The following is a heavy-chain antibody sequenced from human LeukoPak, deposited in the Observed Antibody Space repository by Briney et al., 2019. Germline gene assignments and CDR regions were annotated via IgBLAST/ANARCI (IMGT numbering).Heavy chain of an antibody. J-gene: IGHJ4*02. CDR1: GFTFDTYT. D-gene: IGHD3-22*01. CDR3: ARDYYDSSAWATFDY. V-gene: IGHV3-21*06. CDR2: IASDTTYI. Sequence: GGSVPHSCEASGFTFDTYTVNWVRQAPGKGLEWVSSIASDTTYIKYADSVKRRFTVSRGNAKNSVFLEMKSLRADDTAIYFCARDYYDSSAWATFDYWGRGALVTVSS.